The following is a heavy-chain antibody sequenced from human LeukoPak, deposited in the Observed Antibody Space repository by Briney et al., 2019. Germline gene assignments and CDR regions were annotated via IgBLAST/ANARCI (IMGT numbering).Heavy chain of an antibody. CDR3: ARGVREYDILTGYYSDWFDP. V-gene: IGHV4-34*01. CDR1: GGSFSGYY. D-gene: IGHD3-9*01. J-gene: IGHJ5*02. CDR2: INHSGST. Sequence: PSETLSLTCAVYGGSFSGYYWSWIRQPPGKGLEWIGEINHSGSTNYNPSLKSRVTISVGTSKNQFSLKLSSVTAADTAVYYCARGVREYDILTGYYSDWFDPWGQGTLVTVSS.